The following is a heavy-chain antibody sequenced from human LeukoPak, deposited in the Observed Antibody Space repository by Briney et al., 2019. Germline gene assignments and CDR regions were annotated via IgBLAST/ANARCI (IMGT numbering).Heavy chain of an antibody. CDR3: ARDLLNYGSAYYDVGIFDS. J-gene: IGHJ4*02. Sequence: PGGSLRLSCEASGFSFSTSGVHWVRQAPGKGLERMAVISKDGRKNHYADSVKGRFTISRDNSKSTLFLQMNSLRPEDTAIYYCARDLLNYGSAYYDVGIFDSWGQGTLVTVSS. V-gene: IGHV3-30*04. CDR2: ISKDGRKN. D-gene: IGHD3-10*01. CDR1: GFSFSTSG.